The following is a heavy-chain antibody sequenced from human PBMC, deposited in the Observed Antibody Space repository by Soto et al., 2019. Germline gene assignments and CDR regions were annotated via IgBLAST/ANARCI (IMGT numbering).Heavy chain of an antibody. CDR2: ISGSGGST. CDR1: GFTFSSYA. J-gene: IGHJ4*02. D-gene: IGHD6-6*01. V-gene: IGHV3-23*01. CDR3: AKDLMSVSSSSEY. Sequence: EVQLLESGGGLVQPGGSLRLSCAASGFTFSSYAMSWVRQAPGKGLEWVSAISGSGGSTYYADSVKGRFTISRDNSKNTLYLQMNSLIAEDTAVNYCAKDLMSVSSSSEYWGQGTLVTVSS.